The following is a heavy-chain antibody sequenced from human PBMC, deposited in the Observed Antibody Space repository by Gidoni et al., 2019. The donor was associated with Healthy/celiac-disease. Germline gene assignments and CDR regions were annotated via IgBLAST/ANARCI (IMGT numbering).Heavy chain of an antibody. CDR1: GGTFSSYA. D-gene: IGHD5-12*01. Sequence: QVQLVQSGAEVKKPGSSVKCACKAAGGTFSSYAISWVRQAPGQGLEWMGRIIPILGIANYAQKFQGRVTITADKSTSTAYMELSSLRSEDTAVYYCARDSGYDLSGFDLWGRGTLVTVSS. J-gene: IGHJ2*01. CDR3: ARDSGYDLSGFDL. V-gene: IGHV1-69*04. CDR2: IIPILGIA.